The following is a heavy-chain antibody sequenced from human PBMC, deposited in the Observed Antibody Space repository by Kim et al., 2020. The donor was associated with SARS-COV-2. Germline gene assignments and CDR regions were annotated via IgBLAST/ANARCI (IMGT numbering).Heavy chain of an antibody. V-gene: IGHV4-39*01. CDR3: ARHWCCSILMVMYSSYFDL. Sequence: SETLSLTCTVSGGSISSSTYYWGWIRQPPGKGLEWIGSIYYSGSTYYNPSLKSRVTIFVDTSRNQFSLKMSSVTAADTAVYYCARHWCCSILMVMYSSYFDLWGRGTLVTVSS. D-gene: IGHD2-8*02. J-gene: IGHJ2*01. CDR1: GGSISSSTYY. CDR2: IYYSGST.